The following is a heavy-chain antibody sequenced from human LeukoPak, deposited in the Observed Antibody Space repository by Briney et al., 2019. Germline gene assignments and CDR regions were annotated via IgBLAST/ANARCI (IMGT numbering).Heavy chain of an antibody. CDR3: ARDIRYCSGGSCYVL. J-gene: IGHJ4*02. CDR2: IYYTET. V-gene: IGHV4-59*02. D-gene: IGHD2-15*01. CDR1: GGSVSNYY. Sequence: SETLSLTCTVSGGSVSNYYWSWIRQSPGKGLEWIGYIYYTETSYNPSLKSRVTISADTSKNQFSLKLYSVTAADTAVYYCARDIRYCSGGSCYVLWGQGALVTVSS.